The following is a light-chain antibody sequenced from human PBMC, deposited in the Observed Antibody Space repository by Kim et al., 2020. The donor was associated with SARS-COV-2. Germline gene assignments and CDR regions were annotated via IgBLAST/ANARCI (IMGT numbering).Light chain of an antibody. CDR1: KVGDKY. V-gene: IGLV3-1*01. Sequence: VSPGQTASITCSGDKVGDKYACWYQQKPGQSPVLVIYQDSKRPSGIPERFSGSNSGNTATLTISGTQAMDEADYYCQAWDSSTCWVFGGGTQLTVL. CDR3: QAWDSSTCWV. J-gene: IGLJ3*02. CDR2: QDS.